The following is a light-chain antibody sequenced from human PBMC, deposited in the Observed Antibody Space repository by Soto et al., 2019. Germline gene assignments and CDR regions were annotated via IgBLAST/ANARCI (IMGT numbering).Light chain of an antibody. CDR1: QSVSNNY. J-gene: IGKJ1*01. CDR2: GAS. Sequence: EIVLTQSPGTLSLSARERPTLSCRASQSVSNNYLAWYQQKPGQAPRLLIYGASNRATGIPDRFSGSGSGTDFTLTISRLEPEDFAVYYCQQYGRSGTFGQGTKVDI. V-gene: IGKV3-20*01. CDR3: QQYGRSGT.